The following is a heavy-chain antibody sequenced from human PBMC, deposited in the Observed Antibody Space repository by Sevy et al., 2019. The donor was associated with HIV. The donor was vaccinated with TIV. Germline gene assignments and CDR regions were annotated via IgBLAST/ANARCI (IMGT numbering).Heavy chain of an antibody. CDR3: ARDGAAAGTESWYYYYMDV. D-gene: IGHD6-13*01. Sequence: ASVKVSCKASGGTFSSYAISWVRQAPGQGLEWMGRIIPIFGTANYAQKFQGRVTITADESTSTAYMELSSLRSEDTAVYYCARDGAAAGTESWYYYYMDVWGKGTTVTVSS. CDR2: IIPIFGTA. V-gene: IGHV1-69*13. CDR1: GGTFSSYA. J-gene: IGHJ6*03.